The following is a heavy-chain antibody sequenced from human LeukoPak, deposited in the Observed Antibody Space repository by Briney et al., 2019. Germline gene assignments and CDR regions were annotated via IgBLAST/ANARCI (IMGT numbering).Heavy chain of an antibody. Sequence: PGGSLRLSSAASGFTFSSYEMNWVRQAPGKGLEWGSYISSSGSTIYYADSVKGRFTISRDNAKNSLYLQKNSLRAEDTAVYYCAREPYGSGSYEPPRFYYYYMDVWGKGTTVTVSS. J-gene: IGHJ6*03. V-gene: IGHV3-48*03. D-gene: IGHD3-10*01. CDR1: GFTFSSYE. CDR2: ISSSGSTI. CDR3: AREPYGSGSYEPPRFYYYYMDV.